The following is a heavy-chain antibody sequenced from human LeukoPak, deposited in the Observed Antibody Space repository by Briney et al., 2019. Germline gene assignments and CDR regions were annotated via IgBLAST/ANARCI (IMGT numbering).Heavy chain of an antibody. D-gene: IGHD3-3*01. J-gene: IGHJ4*02. CDR1: GYTFTSYG. CDR2: IIPIFGTA. V-gene: IGHV1-69*13. CDR3: ARGRNYES. Sequence: SVKVSCKASGYTFTSYGISWVRQAPGQGLEWMGGIIPIFGTANYAQKFQGRVTITADESTSTAYMELSSLRSEDTAVYYCARGRNYESWGQGTLVTVSS.